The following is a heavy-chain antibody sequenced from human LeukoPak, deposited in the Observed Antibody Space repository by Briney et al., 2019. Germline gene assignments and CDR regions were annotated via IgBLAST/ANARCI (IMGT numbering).Heavy chain of an antibody. CDR2: INPSGGST. D-gene: IGHD2-2*02. CDR1: GYTFTSYY. V-gene: IGHV1-46*03. CDR3: AREVIVVVPAAISGHDY. J-gene: IGHJ4*02. Sequence: GASVKVSCKASGYTFTSYYMHWVRQAPGQGLEWMGIINPSGGSTSYAQKFQGRVTITRDTSTSTVYMELSSLRSEDTAVYYCAREVIVVVPAAISGHDYWGQGTLVTVSS.